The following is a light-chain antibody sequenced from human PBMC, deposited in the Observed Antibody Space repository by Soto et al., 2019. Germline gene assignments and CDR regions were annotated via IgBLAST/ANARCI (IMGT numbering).Light chain of an antibody. CDR3: QQYGSSPT. J-gene: IGKJ2*01. CDR1: QSVSSRY. Sequence: EIVLTQSPGTLSLSPGERATLSCRASQSVSSRYLAWYQQKPGQAPRLLIYDASSRAPGIPDRFSGSGSATDFALTISRLDPEDLAVYYCQQYGSSPTFGQWTNLEIK. V-gene: IGKV3-20*01. CDR2: DAS.